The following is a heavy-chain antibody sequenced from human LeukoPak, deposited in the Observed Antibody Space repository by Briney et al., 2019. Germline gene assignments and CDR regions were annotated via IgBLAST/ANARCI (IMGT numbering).Heavy chain of an antibody. V-gene: IGHV3-23*01. D-gene: IGHD1-1*01. Sequence: GGSLRLSCAASGFTFSSYAMSWVRQPPGKGLEWVSAISGSGGSTYYADSVKGRFTISRDNSKNTLYLQMNSLRAEDTGVYYCAKSLNWNLNAFDIWGQGTMVTVSS. CDR2: ISGSGGST. CDR1: GFTFSSYA. CDR3: AKSLNWNLNAFDI. J-gene: IGHJ3*02.